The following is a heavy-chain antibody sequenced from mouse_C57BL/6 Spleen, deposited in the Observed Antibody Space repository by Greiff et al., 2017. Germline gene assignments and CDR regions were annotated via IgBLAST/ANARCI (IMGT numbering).Heavy chain of an antibody. V-gene: IGHV5-16*01. CDR1: GFTFSDYY. D-gene: IGHD4-1*01. CDR2: INSDGSST. J-gene: IGHJ2*01. CDR3: ARARGGTEYYFDY. Sequence: EVMLVESEGGLVQPGSSMKLSCTASGFTFSDYYMAWVRQVPEKGLEWVANINSDGSSTYYLDTLESRFIISRDKAKNILYLQMSSLKSEDTATYYCARARGGTEYYFDYWGQGTTLTVSS.